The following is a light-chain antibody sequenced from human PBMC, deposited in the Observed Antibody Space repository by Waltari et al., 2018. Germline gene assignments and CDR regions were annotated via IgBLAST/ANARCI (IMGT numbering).Light chain of an antibody. CDR2: DGN. Sequence: LFPGERATLSCRASQSVATYLAWFQQRPGQAPRLLIYDGNKRATGIPSRFSGSGYGTAFTLTISSLEPEDFAVYYCQQRTDWLYTFGQGTKLEIK. CDR3: QQRTDWLYT. V-gene: IGKV3-11*01. J-gene: IGKJ2*01. CDR1: QSVATY.